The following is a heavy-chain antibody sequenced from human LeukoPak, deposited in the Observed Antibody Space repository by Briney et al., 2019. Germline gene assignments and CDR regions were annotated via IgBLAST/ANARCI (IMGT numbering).Heavy chain of an antibody. Sequence: SVKVSCKASGGTFNSYTISWVRQAPGQGLEWMGRIIPILGIANYAQKFQGRVTITADKSTSTAYMELSSLRSEDTAVYYCASGADFCSSTSCPDYWGQGTLVTVSS. CDR2: IIPILGIA. D-gene: IGHD2-2*01. CDR1: GGTFNSYT. CDR3: ASGADFCSSTSCPDY. J-gene: IGHJ4*02. V-gene: IGHV1-69*02.